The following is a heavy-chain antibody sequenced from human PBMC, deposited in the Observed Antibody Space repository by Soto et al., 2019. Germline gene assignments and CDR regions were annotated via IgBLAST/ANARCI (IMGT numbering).Heavy chain of an antibody. CDR3: AKQDSNYDDGNFDY. V-gene: IGHV3-23*01. CDR1: GFTFSSYA. D-gene: IGHD4-4*01. Sequence: GSLRLSCAASGFTFSSYAMSWVRQAPGKGLEWVSTISGGGGSAYHADSVKGRFTISRDNSKSTLYLQMNSLRAEDTAIYYCAKQDSNYDDGNFDYWGQGTLVTVSS. CDR2: ISGGGGSA. J-gene: IGHJ4*02.